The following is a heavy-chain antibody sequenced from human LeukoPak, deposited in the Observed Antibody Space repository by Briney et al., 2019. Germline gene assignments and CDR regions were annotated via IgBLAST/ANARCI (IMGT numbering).Heavy chain of an antibody. V-gene: IGHV3-7*01. CDR3: ATFAAAED. CDR2: IKQDGSEK. Sequence: GGSLRLSCDASGFIFSNYWISWVRQAPGEGLEWVANIKQDGSEKYYVDSVKGRFTISRDNAKNSLYLQMNSLRAEDTAVYYCATFAAAEDWGQGTLVTVSS. J-gene: IGHJ4*02. CDR1: GFIFSNYW. D-gene: IGHD6-13*01.